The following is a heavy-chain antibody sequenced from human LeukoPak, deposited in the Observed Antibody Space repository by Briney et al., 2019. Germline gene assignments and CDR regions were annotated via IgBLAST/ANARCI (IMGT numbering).Heavy chain of an antibody. CDR1: GYTFTSYD. V-gene: IGHV1-8*01. J-gene: IGHJ5*02. CDR2: MNPNSGNT. Sequence: GASVKASCKASGYTFTSYDINWVRQATGQGLEWMGWMNPNSGNTGYAQKFQGRVTMTRNTSISTAYMELSSLRSEDTAVYYCARGGSTAAADYNWFDPWGQGTLVTVSS. CDR3: ARGGSTAAADYNWFDP. D-gene: IGHD6-13*01.